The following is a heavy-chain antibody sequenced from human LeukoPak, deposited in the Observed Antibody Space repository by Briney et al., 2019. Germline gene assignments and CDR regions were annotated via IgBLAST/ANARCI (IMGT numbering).Heavy chain of an antibody. Sequence: SETLSLTCAVSGYSISSGYYWGWIRRPPGKGLEWIGSIFHSGSTYYNPSLKSRVNMSVDTSKNQISLKLSSVTAADTAVYYCARASGSYGSGSYYYYGTDVWGKGTTVTVSS. CDR2: IFHSGST. CDR1: GYSISSGYY. J-gene: IGHJ6*04. D-gene: IGHD3-10*01. CDR3: ARASGSYGSGSYYYYGTDV. V-gene: IGHV4-38-2*01.